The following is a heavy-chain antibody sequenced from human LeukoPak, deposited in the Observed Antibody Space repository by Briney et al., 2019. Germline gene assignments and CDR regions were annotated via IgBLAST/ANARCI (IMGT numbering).Heavy chain of an antibody. Sequence: GGSLRLSCAASGFTFSDYYMSWIRQAPGKGLEWVSYISNTGSTTQYADSVKGRFTTSRDSAKNSLHLQMNSLRAEDTAVYYCARVRGSYSVDYWGQGTLVTVSS. V-gene: IGHV3-11*04. CDR2: ISNTGSTT. D-gene: IGHD1-26*01. J-gene: IGHJ4*02. CDR1: GFTFSDYY. CDR3: ARVRGSYSVDY.